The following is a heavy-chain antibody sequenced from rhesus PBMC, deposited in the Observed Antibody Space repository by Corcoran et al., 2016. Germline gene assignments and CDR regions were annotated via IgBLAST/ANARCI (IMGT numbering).Heavy chain of an antibody. V-gene: IGHV4-76*01. J-gene: IGHJ4*01. D-gene: IGHD3-3*01. CDR3: ASAPPYNFWTGFPDY. CDR1: GGSISGGYD. Sequence: QVQLQESGPGVVKPSETLSLTCAVSGGSISGGYDWSWIRQPPGKGLELIGFIYVISGITNYNPSLKNRVTISKDASKNEFSLKLSSVTAADTAVYYCASAPPYNFWTGFPDYWGQGVLVTVSS. CDR2: IYVISGIT.